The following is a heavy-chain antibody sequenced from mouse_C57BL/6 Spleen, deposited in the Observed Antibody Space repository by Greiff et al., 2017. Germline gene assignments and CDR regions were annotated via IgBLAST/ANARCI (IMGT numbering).Heavy chain of an antibody. CDR1: GYAFSSYW. CDR2: IYPGDGDT. J-gene: IGHJ4*01. Sequence: QVHVRQSGAELVKPGASVKISCKASGYAFSSYWMNWVKQRPGKGLEWIGQIYPGDGDTNYNGKFKGKATLTADKSSSTAYMQLSSLTSEDSAVYFCARSRGNYAMDYWGQGTSVTVSS. CDR3: ARSRGNYAMDY. V-gene: IGHV1-80*01.